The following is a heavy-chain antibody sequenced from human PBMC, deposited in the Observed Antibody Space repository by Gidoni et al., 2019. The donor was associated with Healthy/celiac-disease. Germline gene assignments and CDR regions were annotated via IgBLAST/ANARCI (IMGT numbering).Heavy chain of an antibody. J-gene: IGHJ4*02. Sequence: QVQLVQSGAEVKKPGASVKVSCKASGYTLTSSDINWVRQATGQGLEWMGWMNTNSGNTGYSQKFQGRVTMTRYTSISTAYMELSSLRSEDTAVYYCARGYYDFWSGSYDYWGQGTLVTVSS. V-gene: IGHV1-8*01. CDR2: MNTNSGNT. CDR1: GYTLTSSD. CDR3: ARGYYDFWSGSYDY. D-gene: IGHD3-3*01.